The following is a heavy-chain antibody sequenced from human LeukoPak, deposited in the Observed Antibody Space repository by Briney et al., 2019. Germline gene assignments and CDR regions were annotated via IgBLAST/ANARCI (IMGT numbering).Heavy chain of an antibody. CDR1: GGSISSGGYY. CDR3: ARFHDYGDYFDAFDI. Sequence: SQTLSLTCTVSGGSISSGGYYWSWIRQHPGQGLEWIGYIYYSGSTYYNPSLKSRVTISVDTSKNQFSLKLSSVTAADTAVYYCARFHDYGDYFDAFDIWGQGTMVTVSS. V-gene: IGHV4-31*03. J-gene: IGHJ3*02. CDR2: IYYSGST. D-gene: IGHD4-17*01.